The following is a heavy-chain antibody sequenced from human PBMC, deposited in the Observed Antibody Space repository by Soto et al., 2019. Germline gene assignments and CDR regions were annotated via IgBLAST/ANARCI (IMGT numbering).Heavy chain of an antibody. V-gene: IGHV1-69*06. J-gene: IGHJ3*02. CDR3: ASVGSGWYVGAFDI. D-gene: IGHD6-19*01. CDR2: IIPIFGTA. CDR1: GGTFSSYA. Sequence: SVKVSCKASGGTFSSYAISWVRQAPGQGLEWMGGIIPIFGTANYAQKFQGRVTITADKSTGTAYMELSSLRSEDTAVYYCASVGSGWYVGAFDIWGQGTMVTVSS.